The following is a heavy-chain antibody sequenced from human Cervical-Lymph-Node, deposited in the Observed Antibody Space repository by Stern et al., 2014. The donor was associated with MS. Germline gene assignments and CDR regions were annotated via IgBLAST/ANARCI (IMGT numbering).Heavy chain of an antibody. V-gene: IGHV3-73*01. CDR1: GFTFSGSV. CDR3: SRRGGFLDDHARGRYGFDV. J-gene: IGHJ6*02. D-gene: IGHD3/OR15-3a*01. CDR2: IGSRSESYAT. Sequence: EVQLVESGGGLVQPGGSLKLSCAASGFTFSGSVMHWVRQASGKGLEWVGRIGSRSESYATVYSASVKGRFSISRDDSTNTAFLQMNSLKIEDTGVYYCSRRGGFLDDHARGRYGFDVWGQGTTVTVSS.